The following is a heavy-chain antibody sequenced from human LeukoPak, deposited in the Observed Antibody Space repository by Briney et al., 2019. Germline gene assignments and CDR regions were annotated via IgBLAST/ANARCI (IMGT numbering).Heavy chain of an antibody. J-gene: IGHJ4*02. CDR3: AREGSEGYLFDH. Sequence: SQTLSLTCAISGDSVSSSSAAWSWVRQSPSRGLEWLGRTYYRSKWYNDYVVSVKSRITINPDTSKNQFSLQLNSMTPEDTAVYYCAREGSEGYLFDHWGQGTLVTVSS. CDR1: GDSVSSSSAA. V-gene: IGHV6-1*01. CDR2: TYYRSKWYN. D-gene: IGHD1-1*01.